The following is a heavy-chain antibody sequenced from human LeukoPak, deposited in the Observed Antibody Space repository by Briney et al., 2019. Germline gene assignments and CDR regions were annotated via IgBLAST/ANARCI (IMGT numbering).Heavy chain of an antibody. J-gene: IGHJ4*02. D-gene: IGHD3-9*01. CDR1: GYTFTSYD. CDR3: ARAGLLDWLDFDY. CDR2: MNPNSGNT. Sequence: ASVKVSCKASGYTFTSYDINWVRQATGQGLEWMGWMNPNSGNTGYAQKFQGRVTITRNTSISTAYMELSSLRSEDAAVYYCARAGLLDWLDFDYWGQGTLVTVSS. V-gene: IGHV1-8*03.